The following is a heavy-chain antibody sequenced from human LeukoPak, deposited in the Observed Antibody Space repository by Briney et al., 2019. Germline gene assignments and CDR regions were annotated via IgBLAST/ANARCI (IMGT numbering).Heavy chain of an antibody. Sequence: GGSLRLSCAASGFIVSNTYMTWVRDAPGKGLECVSVIHNDGSTYYADSVKGRFTVSRDNSKNMLFLRMNSLRVEDTAVYFCASLARDYWGQGTLVSVSS. D-gene: IGHD3-3*02. CDR3: ASLARDY. V-gene: IGHV3-53*01. CDR1: GFIVSNTY. J-gene: IGHJ4*02. CDR2: IHNDGST.